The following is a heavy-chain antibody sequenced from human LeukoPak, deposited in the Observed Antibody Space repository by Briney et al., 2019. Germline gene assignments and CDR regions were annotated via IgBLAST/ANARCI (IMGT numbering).Heavy chain of an antibody. J-gene: IGHJ4*02. D-gene: IGHD1-26*01. CDR3: ARVGGGSSAFDY. CDR1: AYTFTSYY. Sequence: ASVKVSCKASAYTFTSYYMHWVRQAPGQGLEGIGIINPSGGSTSYAQKFQGRVTMTRDTSTSTVYMELSSLRSEDTAVYYCARVGGGSSAFDYWGQGTLVTVSS. V-gene: IGHV1-46*01. CDR2: INPSGGST.